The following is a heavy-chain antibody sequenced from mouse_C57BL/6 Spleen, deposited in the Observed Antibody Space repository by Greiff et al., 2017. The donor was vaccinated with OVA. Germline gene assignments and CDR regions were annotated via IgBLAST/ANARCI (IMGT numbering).Heavy chain of an antibody. CDR3: ARDGSSPAWFAY. D-gene: IGHD1-1*01. CDR2: IRNKANGYTT. J-gene: IGHJ3*01. V-gene: IGHV7-3*01. CDR1: GFTFTDYY. Sequence: EVHLVESGGGLVQPGGSLSLSCAASGFTFTDYYMSWVRQPPGKALEWLGFIRNKANGYTTEYSASVKGRFTISRDNSQSILYLQMNALRAEDSATYYCARDGSSPAWFAYWGQGTLVTVSA.